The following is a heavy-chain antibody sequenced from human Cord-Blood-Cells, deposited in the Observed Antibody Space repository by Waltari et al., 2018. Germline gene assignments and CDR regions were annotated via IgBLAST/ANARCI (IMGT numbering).Heavy chain of an antibody. D-gene: IGHD3-9*01. J-gene: IGHJ4*02. CDR2: IESGGST. CDR3: ATRLRYGYYFDY. CDR1: GFTVRSHY. Sequence: EVQLVESGGGLIQPGGSLRLSCADSGFTVRSHYMSWVRQAPGKGLEWVSVIESGGSTYYADSVKGRFTISRDNSKNTLYLQMNSLRAEDTAVYYGATRLRYGYYFDYWGQGTLVTVSS. V-gene: IGHV3-53*01.